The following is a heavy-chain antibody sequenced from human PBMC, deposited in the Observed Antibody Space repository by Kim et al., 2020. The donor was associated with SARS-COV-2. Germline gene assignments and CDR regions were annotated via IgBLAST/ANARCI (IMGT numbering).Heavy chain of an antibody. D-gene: IGHD3-10*01. CDR1: GFTFSSYG. V-gene: IGHV3-30*18. Sequence: GGSLRLSCAASGFTFSSYGMHWVRQAPGKGLEWVAVISYDGSNKYYADSVKGRFTISRDNSKNTLYLQMNSLRAEDTAVYYCAKGLWFGEGGGQGTLVTVSS. CDR2: ISYDGSNK. J-gene: IGHJ4*02. CDR3: AKGLWFGEG.